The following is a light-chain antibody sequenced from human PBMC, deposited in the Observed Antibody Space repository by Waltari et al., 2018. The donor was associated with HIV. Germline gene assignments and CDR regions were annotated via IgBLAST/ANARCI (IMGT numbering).Light chain of an antibody. J-gene: IGKJ1*01. V-gene: IGKV3-15*01. CDR1: ESVSSN. CDR2: GAS. Sequence: VLTQSPATLSVSPGDRVTLSCRASESVSSNLAWYQQKRDQAPRLVIYGASSRAAGIPGRFSGSGSGTEFTLTISSLQSEDFAVYYCQEYNNWPWTFGQGTKVEIK. CDR3: QEYNNWPWT.